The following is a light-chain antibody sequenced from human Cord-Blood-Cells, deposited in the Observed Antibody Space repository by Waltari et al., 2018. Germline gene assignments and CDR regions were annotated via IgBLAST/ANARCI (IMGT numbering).Light chain of an antibody. J-gene: IGKJ2*01. CDR1: QSVLYSSNNKNY. CDR3: KQYYSTPHT. V-gene: IGKV4-1*01. CDR2: WAS. Sequence: DIVMTQSPHSLPVSLGQRATINCKSSQSVLYSSNNKNYLAWYQQKPGQPPKLLIYWASTRESGVPDRFSGSGSGTDFTLTISSLQAKDVAVYYCKQYYSTPHTFGQGTKREIK.